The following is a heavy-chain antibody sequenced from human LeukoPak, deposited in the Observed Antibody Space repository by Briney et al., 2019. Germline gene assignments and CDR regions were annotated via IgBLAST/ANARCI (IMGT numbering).Heavy chain of an antibody. V-gene: IGHV1-46*01. CDR2: INPSGGST. CDR3: AIAAAGTDFDY. CDR1: GYTFTSYY. J-gene: IGHJ4*02. Sequence: ASVRVSCKASGYTFTSYYMHWVRQAPGQGLEWMGIINPSGGSTSYAQKFQGRVTMTRDTSTSTVYMELSSLRSEDTAVYYCAIAAAGTDFDYWGQGTLVTVSS. D-gene: IGHD6-13*01.